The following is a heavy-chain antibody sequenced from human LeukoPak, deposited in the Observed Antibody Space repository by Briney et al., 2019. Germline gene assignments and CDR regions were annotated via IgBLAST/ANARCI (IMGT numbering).Heavy chain of an antibody. Sequence: PGGSLRLSCAASGFTFSSHSINWVRQPPGGGLEWVSYISSGSSARYYADSVKGRFTISRDDARNSLYLQMNSLRAEDTAVYYCARMSGSRLPGYWGQGTLVTVSS. D-gene: IGHD3-3*01. CDR3: ARMSGSRLPGY. J-gene: IGHJ4*02. CDR2: ISSGSSAR. CDR1: GFTFSSHS. V-gene: IGHV3-48*01.